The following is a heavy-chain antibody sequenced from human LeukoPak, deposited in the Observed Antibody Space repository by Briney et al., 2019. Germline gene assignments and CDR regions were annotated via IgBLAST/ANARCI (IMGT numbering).Heavy chain of an antibody. CDR2: IYYSGST. J-gene: IGHJ5*02. CDR1: GGSISSYY. D-gene: IGHD5-24*01. V-gene: IGHV4-59*08. CDR3: ARQGMRWLQVSPFDP. Sequence: SETLSLTCTVSGGSISSYYWSWIRQPPGKGLEWIGYIYYSGSTNYNPSLKSRVTISVDTSKNQFSLKLSSVTAADTAVYHCARQGMRWLQVSPFDPWGQGTLVTVSS.